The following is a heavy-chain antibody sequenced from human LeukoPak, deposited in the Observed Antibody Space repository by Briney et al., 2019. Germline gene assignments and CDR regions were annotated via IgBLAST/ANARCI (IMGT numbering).Heavy chain of an antibody. Sequence: PGGSLRLSCAASGFTFSSYAMSWVRQAPGKGLGWVSAISGSGGSTYYADSVKGRFTISRDNSKNTLYLQMNSLRAEGTAVYYCAMGRVWHFDYWGQGTLVTVSS. CDR1: GFTFSSYA. CDR3: AMGRVWHFDY. CDR2: ISGSGGST. D-gene: IGHD3-16*01. J-gene: IGHJ4*02. V-gene: IGHV3-23*01.